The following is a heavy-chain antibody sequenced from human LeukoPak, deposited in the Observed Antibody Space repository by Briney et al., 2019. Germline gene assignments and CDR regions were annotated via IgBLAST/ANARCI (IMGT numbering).Heavy chain of an antibody. D-gene: IGHD1-1*01. Sequence: PETLSLTCAVYGGSFSGYYWSWIRHPPGKGLGWIGEINHSGSTNYNPSLKSRVTIPVATSKNQFSLKLSSGTAADTTVYYCARVVPEVQYYFDNWGQGTPGTVSS. CDR2: INHSGST. J-gene: IGHJ4*02. V-gene: IGHV4-34*01. CDR3: ARVVPEVQYYFDN. CDR1: GGSFSGYY.